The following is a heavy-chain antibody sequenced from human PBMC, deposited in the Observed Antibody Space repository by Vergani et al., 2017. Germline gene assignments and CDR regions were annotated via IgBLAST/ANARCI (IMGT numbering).Heavy chain of an antibody. CDR1: GFTVSSNH. V-gene: IGHV3-66*02. J-gene: IGHJ5*02. Sequence: EVQLVESGGGLVQPGGSLTLSCAASGFTVSSNHMTWVRQAPGKGLEWVSLIYSAGNRYYADSVKDRFTISRDTSMNTWYLQMNSLRPKDTAVYYCARGQKWSLQGDWFDPWGQGTLVTVSS. CDR3: ARGQKWSLQGDWFDP. D-gene: IGHD2-21*02. CDR2: IYSAGNR.